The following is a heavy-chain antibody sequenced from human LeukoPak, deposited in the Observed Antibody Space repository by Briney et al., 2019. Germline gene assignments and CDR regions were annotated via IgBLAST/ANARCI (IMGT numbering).Heavy chain of an antibody. V-gene: IGHV4-39*01. CDR2: IHYSGST. CDR1: GGSISSSSYY. Sequence: SETLSLTCTVSGGSISSSSYYWGWIRQPPGKGLEWIGSIHYSGSTYYNPSLKSRVTISVDTSKNQFSLKLSSVTAADAAVYYCARQDYYGSGSYGTPDAFDIWGQGTMVTVSS. D-gene: IGHD3-10*01. J-gene: IGHJ3*02. CDR3: ARQDYYGSGSYGTPDAFDI.